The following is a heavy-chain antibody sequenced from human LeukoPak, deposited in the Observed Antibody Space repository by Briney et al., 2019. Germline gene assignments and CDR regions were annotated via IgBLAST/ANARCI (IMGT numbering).Heavy chain of an antibody. V-gene: IGHV3-23*01. D-gene: IGHD3-10*01. Sequence: GGSLRLSCAASGFTFSSYAMSWVRQAPGKGLEWVSAISGSGGSTYSADSMKGRFTISRDNSKNTLYLQMNSLRAEDTAVYYCAKDLSSYYYGPPGRFDYWGQGTLVTVSS. CDR2: ISGSGGST. J-gene: IGHJ4*02. CDR1: GFTFSSYA. CDR3: AKDLSSYYYGPPGRFDY.